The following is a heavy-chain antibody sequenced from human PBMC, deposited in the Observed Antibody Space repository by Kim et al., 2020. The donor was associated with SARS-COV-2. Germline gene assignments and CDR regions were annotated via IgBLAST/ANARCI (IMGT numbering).Heavy chain of an antibody. CDR1: GYTFSNYG. CDR3: ARIWCYDTSCSFYYYGLDL. D-gene: IGHD2-2*01. CDR2: IKSDTSHR. V-gene: IGHV1-18*04. J-gene: IGHJ6*02. Sequence: ASVKVSCKASGYTFSNYGLAWVRQAPGQGLAWMGWIKSDTSHRNYAQKFQGRVTMTTDTSTTTAYMELRSLRSDDTAMYYCARIWCYDTSCSFYYYGLDLWGQGTAVTVSS.